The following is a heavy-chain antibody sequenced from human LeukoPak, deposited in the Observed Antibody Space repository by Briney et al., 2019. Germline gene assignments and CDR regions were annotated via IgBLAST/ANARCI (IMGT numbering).Heavy chain of an antibody. J-gene: IGHJ6*03. CDR1: GYTFTSYG. V-gene: IGHV1-18*01. CDR2: ISAYNGNT. D-gene: IGHD6-13*01. Sequence: ASVKVSCKASGYTFTSYGISWVRQAPGQGLEWMGWISAYNGNTNYAQKLQGRATMTTDTSTGTAYMELRSLRSDDTAVYYCARGGIAAAGYTASYYYYYYMDVWGKGTTVTVSS. CDR3: ARGGIAAAGYTASYYYYYYMDV.